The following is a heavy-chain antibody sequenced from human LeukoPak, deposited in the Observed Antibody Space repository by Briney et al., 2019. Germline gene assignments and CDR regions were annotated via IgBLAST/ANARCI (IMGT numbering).Heavy chain of an antibody. V-gene: IGHV3-30*18. CDR1: GFTFSSYG. J-gene: IGHJ5*02. Sequence: GGSLRLSCAASGFTFSSYGMHWVRQAPGKGLEWVAVISYDGSNKYYADSVKGRFTTSRDNSKNTLYLQMNSLRAEDTAVYYCAKAPGAYCGGDCYRVNWFDPWGQGTLVTVSS. CDR2: ISYDGSNK. D-gene: IGHD2-21*02. CDR3: AKAPGAYCGGDCYRVNWFDP.